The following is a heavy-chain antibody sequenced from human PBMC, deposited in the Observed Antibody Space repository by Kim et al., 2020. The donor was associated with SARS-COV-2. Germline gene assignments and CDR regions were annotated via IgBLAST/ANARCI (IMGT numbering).Heavy chain of an antibody. D-gene: IGHD2-2*02. CDR2: IYYSGST. V-gene: IGHV4-59*13. CDR3: AGRALGYCSSTSCYIGMDF. CDR1: GGSISSYY. J-gene: IGHJ6*02. Sequence: SETLSLTCTVSGGSISSYYWSWIRQPPGKGLEWMGYIYYSGSTNYNPSLKSRVTISVDTAKNQFSLNLSSVTAADTAVDDCAGRALGYCSSTSCYIGMDFWGQGTTVTVSS.